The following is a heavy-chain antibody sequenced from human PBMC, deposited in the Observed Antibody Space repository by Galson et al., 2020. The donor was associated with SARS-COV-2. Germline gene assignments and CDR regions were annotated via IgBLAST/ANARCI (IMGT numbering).Heavy chain of an antibody. CDR1: GYTFTGYY. V-gene: IGHV1-2*02. Sequence: ASVKVSCKASGYTFTGYYMHWVRQAPGQGLERMGWINPNSGGTNYEQKFQGRVTMTRDTSISTAYMELSRLRSDDTAVYYCARDGVGATTGHVSYYYYYMDVWGKGTTVTVSS. CDR3: ARDGVGATTGHVSYYYYYMDV. J-gene: IGHJ6*03. CDR2: INPNSGGT. D-gene: IGHD1-26*01.